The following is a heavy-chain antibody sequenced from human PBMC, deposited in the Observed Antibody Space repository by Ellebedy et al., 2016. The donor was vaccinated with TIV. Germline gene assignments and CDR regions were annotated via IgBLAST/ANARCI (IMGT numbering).Heavy chain of an antibody. D-gene: IGHD3-16*01. CDR3: AADGGYYYYGMDV. CDR1: GYTFTSYA. CDR2: INAGNGNT. V-gene: IGHV1-3*01. Sequence: AASVKVSCKASGYTFTSYAMHWVRQAPGQRLEWMGWINAGNGNTKYSQKFQGRVTITRDTSASTAYMELSSLRSEDTAVYCCAADGGYYYYGMDVWGQGTTVTVSS. J-gene: IGHJ6*02.